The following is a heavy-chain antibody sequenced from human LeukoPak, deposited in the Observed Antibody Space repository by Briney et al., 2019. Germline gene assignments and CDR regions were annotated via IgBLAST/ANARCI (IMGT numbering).Heavy chain of an antibody. CDR1: GFTFTNAW. CDR3: ASWGKKGPFDY. J-gene: IGHJ4*02. D-gene: IGHD3-16*01. CDR2: IKSKTDGGTA. V-gene: IGHV3-15*01. Sequence: PGGSLRLSCAASGFTFTNAWMSWVRQAPGKGLQWVGRIKSKTDGGTADYAAPVKGRFTISRDDSKNTLYLQMNSLRAEDTAVYYCASWGKKGPFDYWGQGTLVTVSS.